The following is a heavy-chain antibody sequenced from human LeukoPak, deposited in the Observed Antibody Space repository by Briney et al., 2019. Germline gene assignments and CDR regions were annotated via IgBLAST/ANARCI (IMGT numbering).Heavy chain of an antibody. D-gene: IGHD2-2*01. V-gene: IGHV1-69*06. J-gene: IGHJ6*03. CDR1: GGTFSSYA. CDR2: IIPIFGTA. CDR3: ARTYCSSTSCYLMDV. Sequence: EASVKVSCKASGGTFSSYAISWVRQAPGQGLEWMGGIIPIFGTANYAQKFQGRVTITADKSTSTAYMELSSLRSEDTAVYYCARTYCSSTSCYLMDVWGKGTTVTVSS.